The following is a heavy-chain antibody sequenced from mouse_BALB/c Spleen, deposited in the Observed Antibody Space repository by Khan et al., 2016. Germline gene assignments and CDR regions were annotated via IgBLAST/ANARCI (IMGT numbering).Heavy chain of an antibody. CDR2: INPGSGST. V-gene: IGHV1-54*03. CDR3: ASHYGSSYVGFAY. D-gene: IGHD1-1*01. Sequence: QIQLVQSGADLVRPGTSVKVSCKASGYAFTNVLIDWIKQRPGQGLDWIGVINPGSGSTNYNEKFKGKATLTADKSSSTAYMQLSSLTSDDSAVYFVASHYGSSYVGFAYWGQGTLVTVSA. J-gene: IGHJ3*01. CDR1: GYAFTNVL.